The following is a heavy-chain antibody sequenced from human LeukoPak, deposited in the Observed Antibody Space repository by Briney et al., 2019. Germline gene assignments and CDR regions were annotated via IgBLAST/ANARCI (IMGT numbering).Heavy chain of an antibody. CDR1: GGSISSGSYY. V-gene: IGHV4-61*02. CDR3: ARAKNKYCSSTSCYFGYFDY. Sequence: PSQTLSLTCTVSGGSISSGSYYWSWIRQPAGKGLEWIGRIYTSGSTNYNPSLKSRVTISVDTSKNQFSLKLSSVTAADTAVHYCARAKNKYCSSTSCYFGYFDYWGQGTLVTVSS. D-gene: IGHD2-2*01. CDR2: IYTSGST. J-gene: IGHJ4*02.